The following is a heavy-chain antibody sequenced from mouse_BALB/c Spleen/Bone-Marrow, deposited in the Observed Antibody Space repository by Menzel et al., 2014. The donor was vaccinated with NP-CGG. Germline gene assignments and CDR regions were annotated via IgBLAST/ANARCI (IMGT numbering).Heavy chain of an antibody. V-gene: IGHV2-6-7*01. CDR3: AREKYGNYYAMDY. J-gene: IGHJ4*01. D-gene: IGHD2-10*02. CDR2: IWGDGTT. Sequence: QVQLQQSGPGLVAPSQSLSITCTVSGFSLTGFGINWIRQPPGKGLEWLGMIWGDGTTDYNSALKSRLSIKKDNSKSQVFLKMNSLQAGDRARYYCAREKYGNYYAMDYWGQGTSVTVSS. CDR1: GFSLTGFG.